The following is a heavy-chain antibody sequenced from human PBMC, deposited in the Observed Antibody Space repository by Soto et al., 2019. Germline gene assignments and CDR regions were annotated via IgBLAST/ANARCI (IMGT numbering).Heavy chain of an antibody. V-gene: IGHV4-59*01. J-gene: IGHJ4*02. CDR1: GGSIISYY. D-gene: IGHD4-17*01. Sequence: SETLSLTCTVSGGSIISYYWIFIRHPPLKGLEWIVYIYYSGSTNYNPSLKSRVTISVDTSKNQFSLKLSSVTAADTAVYYCARADYGGHFDYWGQGTLVTVSS. CDR3: ARADYGGHFDY. CDR2: IYYSGST.